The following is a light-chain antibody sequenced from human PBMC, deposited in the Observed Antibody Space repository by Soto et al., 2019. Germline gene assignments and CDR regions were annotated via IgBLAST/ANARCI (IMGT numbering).Light chain of an antibody. CDR2: EVN. CDR1: STDVGAYNY. V-gene: IGLV2-14*01. Sequence: QSVLTQPASVSESPGQSITISCTGTSTDVGAYNYVSWYQKSPGKAPKLMIYEVNYRPSGVSNRFSGSKSGNTASLTISGLQADDEADYYCSSYTSSRTLVFGGGTKVTVL. J-gene: IGLJ2*01. CDR3: SSYTSSRTLV.